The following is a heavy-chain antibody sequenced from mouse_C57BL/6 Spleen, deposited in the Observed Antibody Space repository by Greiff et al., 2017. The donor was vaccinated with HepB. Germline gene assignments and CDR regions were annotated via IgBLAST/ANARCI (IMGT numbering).Heavy chain of an antibody. D-gene: IGHD1-1*01. CDR2: IHPSDSDT. V-gene: IGHV1-74*01. Sequence: VQLQQPGAELVKPGASVKVSCKASGYTFTSYWMHWVKQRPGQGLEWIGRIHPSDSDTNYNQKFKGKATLTVDKSSSTAYMQLSSLTSEDSAVYYCAMTNLYYGSSYWYFDVWGTGTTVTVSS. CDR1: GYTFTSYW. J-gene: IGHJ1*03. CDR3: AMTNLYYGSSYWYFDV.